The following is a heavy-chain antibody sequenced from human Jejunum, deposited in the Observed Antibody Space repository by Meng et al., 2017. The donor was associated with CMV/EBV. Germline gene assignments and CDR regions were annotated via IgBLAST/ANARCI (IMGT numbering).Heavy chain of an antibody. J-gene: IGHJ4*02. Sequence: GSSVKVSSGASCFIFTSYAISWVRQAPGQGLQYMGWISAYNGNTNYAQELQGRVTMTTDTSTSTAYMELRSLRFDDTAVYYCARFYCSSTSCPHVLFDYWGQGTLVTVFS. V-gene: IGHV1-18*01. D-gene: IGHD2-2*01. CDR1: CFIFTSYA. CDR3: ARFYCSSTSCPHVLFDY. CDR2: ISAYNGNT.